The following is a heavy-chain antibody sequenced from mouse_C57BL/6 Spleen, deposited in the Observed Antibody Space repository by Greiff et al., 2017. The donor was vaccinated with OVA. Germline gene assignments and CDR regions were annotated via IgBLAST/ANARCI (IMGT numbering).Heavy chain of an antibody. Sequence: EVKLMESGAELVRPGASVKLSCTASGFNIKDDYMHWVKQRPEQGLEWIGWIDPENGDTEYASKFQGKATITADTSSNTAYLQLSSLTSEDTAVYYCAVDSSGSFDYWGQGTTLTVSS. J-gene: IGHJ2*01. D-gene: IGHD3-2*02. CDR3: AVDSSGSFDY. V-gene: IGHV14-4*01. CDR1: GFNIKDDY. CDR2: IDPENGDT.